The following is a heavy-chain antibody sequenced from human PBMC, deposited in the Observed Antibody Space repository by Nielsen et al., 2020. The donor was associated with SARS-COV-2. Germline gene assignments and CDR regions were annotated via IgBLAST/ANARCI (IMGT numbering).Heavy chain of an antibody. D-gene: IGHD6-6*01. CDR3: ATLVRRYGMDV. CDR2: ISWNSGSI. V-gene: IGHV3-9*01. CDR1: GFTFSSYA. J-gene: IGHJ6*02. Sequence: SLKISCAASGFTFSSYAMSWVRQAPGKGLEWVSGISWNSGSIGYADSVKGRFTISRDNAKNSLYLQMNSLRAEDTALYYCATLVRRYGMDVWGQGTTVTVSS.